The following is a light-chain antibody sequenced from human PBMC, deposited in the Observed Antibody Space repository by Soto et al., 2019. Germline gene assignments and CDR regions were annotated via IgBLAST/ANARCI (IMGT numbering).Light chain of an antibody. CDR3: QQYNNWPFT. Sequence: EIVMTQSPATLSVSPGERATLSCRASQSVSSNLAWYQQKPGQAPRLLIYGASTRATGIPGRFSGSGSGTEFNLTISSLLSEDFAVFYCQQYNNWPFTFGPGTKVDIK. V-gene: IGKV3-15*01. J-gene: IGKJ3*01. CDR2: GAS. CDR1: QSVSSN.